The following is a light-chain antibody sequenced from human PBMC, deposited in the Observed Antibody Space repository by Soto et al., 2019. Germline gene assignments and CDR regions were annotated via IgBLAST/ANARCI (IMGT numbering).Light chain of an antibody. V-gene: IGLV2-14*01. J-gene: IGLJ1*01. Sequence: QSVLTQPASVSGSPGQSITISCTGTSSDVGGYHYVSWYQQHPGKAPKLMIYEVSNRPSGVSNRFSGSKSGNTASLTISGLQAEDEADYYCRSYTSSSTLVFGTGTTLTVL. CDR1: SSDVGGYHY. CDR3: RSYTSSSTLV. CDR2: EVS.